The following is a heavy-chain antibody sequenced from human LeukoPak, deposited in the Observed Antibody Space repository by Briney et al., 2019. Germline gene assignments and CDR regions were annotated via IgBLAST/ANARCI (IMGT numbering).Heavy chain of an antibody. V-gene: IGHV3-74*03. CDR3: ARVSGPGMNEYFHL. J-gene: IGHJ1*01. CDR2: INNDGTTT. Sequence: GGSLRLPCAASRLTFSGAWMHWVRQAPGKGLVWVPRINNDGTTTMYADSVKGRFTLSRDNAKNTLYLQMNSLRAEDTAVYYCARVSGPGMNEYFHLWGQGTLVSVSS. D-gene: IGHD3-10*01. CDR1: RLTFSGAW.